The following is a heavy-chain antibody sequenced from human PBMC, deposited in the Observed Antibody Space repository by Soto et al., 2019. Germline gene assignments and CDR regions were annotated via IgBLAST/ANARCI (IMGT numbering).Heavy chain of an antibody. V-gene: IGHV4-34*01. D-gene: IGHD1-7*01. CDR2: INHSGST. CDR3: ARGRKGNYGQYYFDY. Sequence: SETLSLTCAVYGGSFSGYYWSWIRQPPGKGLEWIGEINHSGSTNYNPSLKSRVTISVDTSKNQFSLKLSSVTAADTAVYYCARGRKGNYGQYYFDYWGQGTLVTVSS. CDR1: GGSFSGYY. J-gene: IGHJ4*02.